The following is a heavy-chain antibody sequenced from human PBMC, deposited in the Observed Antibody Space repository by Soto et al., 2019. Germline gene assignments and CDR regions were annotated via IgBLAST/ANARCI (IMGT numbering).Heavy chain of an antibody. CDR3: ARGSYCSGGSCYLGEFDY. CDR2: IYYSGST. J-gene: IGHJ4*02. Sequence: QVQLQESGPGLVKPSETLSLTCTVSGGSVSSGSYYWSWIRQPPGKGLEWIGYIYYSGSTNYNPSTKSRVPISVDTSKNQFSLKLSSVTAADTAVYYCARGSYCSGGSCYLGEFDYWGQGTLVTVSS. CDR1: GGSVSSGSYY. D-gene: IGHD2-15*01. V-gene: IGHV4-61*01.